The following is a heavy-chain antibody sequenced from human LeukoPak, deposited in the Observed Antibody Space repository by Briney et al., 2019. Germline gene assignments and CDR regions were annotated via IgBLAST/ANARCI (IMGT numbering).Heavy chain of an antibody. CDR2: ISWNSGSI. J-gene: IGHJ4*02. Sequence: PGGSLRLSSAASGFTFDDYAMHWVRQATGKGLEWVSGISWNSGSIGYADSVKGRFTISRDNAKNSLYLQMNSLRAEDTALYYCAKDGADYYDSSGYYWDWGQGTLVTVSS. D-gene: IGHD3-22*01. CDR1: GFTFDDYA. V-gene: IGHV3-9*01. CDR3: AKDGADYYDSSGYYWD.